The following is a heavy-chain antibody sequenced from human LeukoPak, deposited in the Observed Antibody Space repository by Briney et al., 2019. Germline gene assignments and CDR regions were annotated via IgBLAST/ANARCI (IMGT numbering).Heavy chain of an antibody. J-gene: IGHJ5*01. Sequence: GESLKISCQGSGYSFINNWIGWVRHMPGTGLDWMAIVYPGDSHTKYNPSFQGQVTISADKSSSTAYLQWISLRASDTAIYYCVRTPTCSSGSCYPNWFDSWGQGTLVTVSS. V-gene: IGHV5-51*01. CDR2: VYPGDSHT. CDR3: VRTPTCSSGSCYPNWFDS. D-gene: IGHD2-15*01. CDR1: GYSFINNW.